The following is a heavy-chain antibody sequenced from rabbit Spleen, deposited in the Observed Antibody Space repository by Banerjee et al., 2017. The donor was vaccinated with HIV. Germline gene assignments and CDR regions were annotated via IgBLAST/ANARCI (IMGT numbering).Heavy chain of an antibody. CDR2: IYNGDGTT. V-gene: IGHV1S47*01. J-gene: IGHJ4*01. D-gene: IGHD4-1*01. CDR3: ATDPIYEDSSPNL. CDR1: GFSFSSYY. Sequence: EESGGDLLKPGASLTLTCTTSGFSFSSYYWICWVRQAPGKGPEWIACIYNGDGTTYYASCLNGRFTISRSTSLNTVTLQMTSLTAADTAAYFCATDPIYEDSSPNLWGPGTLVTVS.